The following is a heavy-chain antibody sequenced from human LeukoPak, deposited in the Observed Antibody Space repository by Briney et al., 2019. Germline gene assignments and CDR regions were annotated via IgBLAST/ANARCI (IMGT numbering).Heavy chain of an antibody. CDR3: ASCSSTSCYNPNYFDY. Sequence: GGSLRLSCAVSGFTVSSNYMSWVRQAPGKGLEWVSVIYSGGSTYYANSVKGRFTISRDNSKNTLYLQMNSLRAEDTAVYYCASCSSTSCYNPNYFDYWGQGTLVTVSS. D-gene: IGHD2-2*02. J-gene: IGHJ4*02. CDR1: GFTVSSNY. CDR2: IYSGGST. V-gene: IGHV3-53*01.